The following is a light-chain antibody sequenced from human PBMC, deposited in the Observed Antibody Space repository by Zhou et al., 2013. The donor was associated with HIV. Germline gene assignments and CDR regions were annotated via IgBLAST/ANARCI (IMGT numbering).Light chain of an antibody. CDR3: MQGTQWPPT. V-gene: IGKV2-30*01. J-gene: IGKJ2*01. CDR1: QSLVYSDGNTY. Sequence: DVVMTHSPLSLSVPLGQPASMSCTSSQSLVYSDGNTYLNWYHQTPGQSPRRLIFKASKRDSGVPERFSASGSGSNFTLEIATVESEDVGTYFCMQGTQWPPTFGQGTKLDI. CDR2: KAS.